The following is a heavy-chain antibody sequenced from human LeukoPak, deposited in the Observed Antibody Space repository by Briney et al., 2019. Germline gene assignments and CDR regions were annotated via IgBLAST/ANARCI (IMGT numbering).Heavy chain of an antibody. CDR2: INHSGST. CDR3: ARGGGNYDFWSGYYAYAFDI. J-gene: IGHJ3*02. V-gene: IGHV4-34*01. CDR1: GGSFSGYY. D-gene: IGHD3-3*01. Sequence: SETLSLTCAVYGGSFSGYYWSWIRQLPGKGLEWIGEINHSGSTNYNPSLKSRVTISVDTSKNQFSLKLSSVTAADTAVYYCARGGGNYDFWSGYYAYAFDIWGQGTMVTVSS.